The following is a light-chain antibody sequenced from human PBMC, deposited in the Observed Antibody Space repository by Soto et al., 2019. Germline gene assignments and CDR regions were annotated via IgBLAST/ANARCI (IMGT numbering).Light chain of an antibody. CDR2: KAS. V-gene: IGKV1-5*03. CDR3: QQYGSSSPWT. CDR1: QSSSW. J-gene: IGKJ1*01. Sequence: DIQMTQSPSTLSASAGDRVTITCRASQSSSWLAWYQQKPGRAPKLLIYKASSLETGIPSRFSGSGSGTEFTLIISSLQPDDFASYYCQQYGSSSPWTFGQGTKVEIK.